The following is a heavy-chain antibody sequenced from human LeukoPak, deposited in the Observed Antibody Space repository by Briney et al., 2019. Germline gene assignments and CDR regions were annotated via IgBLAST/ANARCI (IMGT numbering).Heavy chain of an antibody. CDR2: IRYDGSNK. J-gene: IGHJ6*03. V-gene: IGHV3-30*02. D-gene: IGHD6-13*01. CDR1: GFTFSSYG. Sequence: GGSLRLSCAASGFTFSSYGMHWVRQAPGKGLEWVAFIRYDGSNKYYADSVKGRFTISRDNSKNTLYLQMNSLRAEDTAVYYCAGGLAAAHYYYMDVWGKGTMVTVSS. CDR3: AGGLAAAHYYYMDV.